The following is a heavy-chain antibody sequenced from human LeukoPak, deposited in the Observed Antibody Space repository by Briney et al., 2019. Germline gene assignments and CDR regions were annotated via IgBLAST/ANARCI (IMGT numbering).Heavy chain of an antibody. J-gene: IGHJ5*02. D-gene: IGHD6-13*01. Sequence: GASVKVSCKASGYTFTGYYIHWVRQAPGQGLEWMGWINPNSGGTYYAQKFQGRVTMTRDTSISTAYMELSRLRSDDTAVYYCARPRIAALGFDPWGQGTLVTVSS. CDR3: ARPRIAALGFDP. CDR1: GYTFTGYY. V-gene: IGHV1-2*02. CDR2: INPNSGGT.